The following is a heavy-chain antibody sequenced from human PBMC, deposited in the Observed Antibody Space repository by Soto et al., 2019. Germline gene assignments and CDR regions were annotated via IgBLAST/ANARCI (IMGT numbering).Heavy chain of an antibody. D-gene: IGHD6-6*01. CDR1: GFSLNSNGMC. J-gene: IGHJ6*02. Sequence: SGPTLVNPTQTRTLTCTFSGFSLNSNGMCVNWIRQPPGKALEWLALIDWDDDKYYSTSLKTRLTISRDTSKNQVVLTMTNMDPVDTATYYSAQTSALVLGYPPGMDVWGQGTTVTVYS. CDR3: AQTSALVLGYPPGMDV. V-gene: IGHV2-70*13. CDR2: IDWDDDK.